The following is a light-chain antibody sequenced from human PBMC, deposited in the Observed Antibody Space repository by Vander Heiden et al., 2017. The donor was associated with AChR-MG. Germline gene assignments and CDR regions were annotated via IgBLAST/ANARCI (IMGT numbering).Light chain of an antibody. CDR1: QDISNY. Sequence: LHMTPSPSSLSASVGDRVTITCQASQDISNYLNWYQQKPGKAPKLLIYDASNLETGVPSRFSGSGSGTDFTFTISSLQPEDIATYYCQQYDNLPLTFGGGTKVEIK. CDR3: QQYDNLPLT. V-gene: IGKV1-33*01. J-gene: IGKJ4*01. CDR2: DAS.